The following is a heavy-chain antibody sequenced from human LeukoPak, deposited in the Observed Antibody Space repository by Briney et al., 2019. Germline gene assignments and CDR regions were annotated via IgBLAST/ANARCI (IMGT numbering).Heavy chain of an antibody. CDR2: IYPGESDT. CDR3: ARPGLYGDYRWAFDI. CDR1: GYSFTSYW. D-gene: IGHD4-17*01. Sequence: GESLKISCKGSGYSFTSYWIGWVRQMPGKGLEWMGIIYPGESDTRYSPSFQGQVTISADKSISTAYLQWSSLKALDTAMYYCARPGLYGDYRWAFDIWGQGTMVTVSS. V-gene: IGHV5-51*01. J-gene: IGHJ3*02.